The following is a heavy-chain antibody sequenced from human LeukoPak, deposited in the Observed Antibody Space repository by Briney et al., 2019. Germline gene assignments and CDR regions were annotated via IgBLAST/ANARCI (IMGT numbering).Heavy chain of an antibody. J-gene: IGHJ4*02. Sequence: SETLSLTCTVSGGSISSYYWSWIRQPPGKGLEWIGYIYYSGSTNYNPSLKSRVTISVDTSKNRFSLKLSSVTAADTAVYYCASTATYYYDSSGYSLDYWGQGTLVTVSS. D-gene: IGHD3-22*01. CDR1: GGSISSYY. CDR3: ASTATYYYDSSGYSLDY. CDR2: IYYSGST. V-gene: IGHV4-59*08.